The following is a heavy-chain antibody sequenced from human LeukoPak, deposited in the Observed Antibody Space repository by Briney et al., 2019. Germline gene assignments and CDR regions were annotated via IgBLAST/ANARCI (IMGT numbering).Heavy chain of an antibody. CDR1: GYIFTSYW. V-gene: IGHV5-51*01. CDR3: ASHSSSWYEYYFDY. CDR2: IYPGDSDT. Sequence: GESLKISCKGSGYIFTSYWIGWVRQMPGKGLELMGIIYPGDSDTRYSPSFQGQVTISADKSISTAYLQRSSLKASDTAMYYCASHSSSWYEYYFDYWGQGTLVTVSS. D-gene: IGHD6-13*01. J-gene: IGHJ4*02.